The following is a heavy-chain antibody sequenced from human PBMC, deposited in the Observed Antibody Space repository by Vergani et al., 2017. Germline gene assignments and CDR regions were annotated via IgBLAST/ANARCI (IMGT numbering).Heavy chain of an antibody. J-gene: IGHJ6*02. CDR2: IYPGDSDT. V-gene: IGHV5-51*01. CDR3: ARHLGSGYLSYYYYGMDV. D-gene: IGHD3-22*01. Sequence: EVQLVQSGAEVKKPGESLKISCKGSGYSFTSYWIGWVRQMPGKGLEWMGIIYPGDSDTRYSPSFQGQVTISADKSISTAYLQWSSLKASDTAMYYCARHLGSGYLSYYYYGMDVWGQGTTVTVSS. CDR1: GYSFTSYW.